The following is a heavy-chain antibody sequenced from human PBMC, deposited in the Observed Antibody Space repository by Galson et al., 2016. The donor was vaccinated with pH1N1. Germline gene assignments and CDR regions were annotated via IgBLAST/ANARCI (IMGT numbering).Heavy chain of an antibody. Sequence: SCKAAGYRFTTYSTPWVRQAPGQGLEWMGGISPFFGTPNYAQKFQGRVTITADESPNPANMQPSSLGPEGTALSHCARSCSGSDRHFYSGMDVWGQGTRVTVSS. CDR1: GYRFTTYS. CDR3: ARSCSGSDRHFYSGMDV. V-gene: IGHV1-69*01. J-gene: IGHJ6*02. D-gene: IGHD5-12*01. CDR2: ISPFFGTP.